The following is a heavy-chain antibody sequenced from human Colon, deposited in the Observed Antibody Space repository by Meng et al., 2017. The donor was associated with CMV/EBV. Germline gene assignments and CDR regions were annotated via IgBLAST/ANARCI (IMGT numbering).Heavy chain of an antibody. D-gene: IGHD1-1*01. CDR2: IYYSGST. J-gene: IGHJ4*02. CDR1: GGSISSYY. CDR3: ARDQNGQFDY. Sequence: SETLSLTCTVSGGSISSYYWSWIRQPPGKGLEWIGYIYYSGSTNYNPSLKSRVTISVDTSKNQFSLKLSSVTAADTAVYYCARDQNGQFDYWGQGTLVTV. V-gene: IGHV4-59*01.